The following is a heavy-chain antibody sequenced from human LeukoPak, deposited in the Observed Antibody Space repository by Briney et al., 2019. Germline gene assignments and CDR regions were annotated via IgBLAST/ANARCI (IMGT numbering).Heavy chain of an antibody. V-gene: IGHV3-48*01. J-gene: IGHJ4*02. CDR3: ARVADY. CDR1: GFTFSSHS. CDR2: ISNDSSTI. Sequence: GGSLRLSCAASGFTFSSHSMNWVRQAPGKGLEWVSYISNDSSTIYYADSVRGRFTISRDNAKNSLYLQMNRLRVEDTAVYYCARVADYWGQGTLVTVSS.